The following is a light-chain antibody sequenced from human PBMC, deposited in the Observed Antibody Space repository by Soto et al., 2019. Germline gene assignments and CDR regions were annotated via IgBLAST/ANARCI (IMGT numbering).Light chain of an antibody. CDR3: QHYKTWPLS. Sequence: EIVITQSPSTLSVSPGERATLSCRASQSIGSTLAWYQQKPGQTPRLLIYDASTRATGIPARFSGIGSGTEFTLIISSLKSEDFAVYYCQHYKTWPLSFGGGTKVDIK. J-gene: IGKJ4*01. CDR2: DAS. CDR1: QSIGST. V-gene: IGKV3-15*01.